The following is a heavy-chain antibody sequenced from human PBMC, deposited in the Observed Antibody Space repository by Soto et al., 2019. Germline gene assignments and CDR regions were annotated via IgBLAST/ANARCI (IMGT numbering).Heavy chain of an antibody. CDR3: ARDRDYSSHSFDY. CDR2: ISSGSSTT. CDR1: GFTFSSYA. J-gene: IGHJ4*02. D-gene: IGHD6-13*01. Sequence: GGSLRLSCAASGFTFSSYAMSWVRQAPGKGLEWVSSISSGSSTTYYADSVRGRFTISRDNAKNSLYLEMNSLRDEDTALYFCARDRDYSSHSFDYWGQGTLVTVSS. V-gene: IGHV3-48*02.